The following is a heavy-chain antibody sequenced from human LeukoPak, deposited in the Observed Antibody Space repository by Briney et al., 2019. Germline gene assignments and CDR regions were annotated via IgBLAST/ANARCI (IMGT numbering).Heavy chain of an antibody. CDR3: AKEGRSWPKNPFDY. V-gene: IGHV3-30*02. J-gene: IGHJ4*02. D-gene: IGHD6-13*01. CDR2: IRYDGSNK. Sequence: GGSLRLSCAASGFTFSSYGMHWVRQAPGKGLEWVAFIRYDGSNKYYADSVKGRFTISRDNSKNTLYLQMNSLRAEDTAVYYCAKEGRSWPKNPFDYRGQGTLVT. CDR1: GFTFSSYG.